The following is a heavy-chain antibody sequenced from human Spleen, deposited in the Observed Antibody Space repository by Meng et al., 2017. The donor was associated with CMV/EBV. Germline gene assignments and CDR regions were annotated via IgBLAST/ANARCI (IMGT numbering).Heavy chain of an antibody. CDR3: ARDTFDPNFYDDRGYHFDS. V-gene: IGHV1-46*01. J-gene: IGHJ4*02. Sequence: TFTAYYIHWVRQAPGKGLEWMGIINPSGDYTWYSQKFHGRLTMTRDTSTTTAYMELSSLRSEDTAVFYCARDTFDPNFYDDRGYHFDSWGQGTLVTVSS. D-gene: IGHD3-22*01. CDR2: INPSGDYT. CDR1: TFTAYY.